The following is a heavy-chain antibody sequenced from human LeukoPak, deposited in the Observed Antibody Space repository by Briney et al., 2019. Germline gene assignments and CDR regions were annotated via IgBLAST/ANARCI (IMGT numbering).Heavy chain of an antibody. CDR1: GFTFSSYA. Sequence: GGSLRLSCAASGFTFSSYAMSWVRQAPGKGLEWVSAISGSGGSTYYADSVKGRFTISRDNAKNSLYLQMNSLRAEDTAVYYCARGAAAGYYYYYGMDVWGQGTTVTVSS. J-gene: IGHJ6*02. CDR3: ARGAAAGYYYYYGMDV. V-gene: IGHV3-23*01. D-gene: IGHD6-13*01. CDR2: ISGSGGST.